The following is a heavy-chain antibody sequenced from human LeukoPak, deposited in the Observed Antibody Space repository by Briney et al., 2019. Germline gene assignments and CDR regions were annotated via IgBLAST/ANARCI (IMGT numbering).Heavy chain of an antibody. V-gene: IGHV4-59*01. CDR2: IHYSGST. J-gene: IGHJ6*03. D-gene: IGHD6-19*01. CDR1: GGSISSYY. Sequence: PSETLSLTCTVSGGSISSYYWSWIRQPPGEGLECIGYIHYSGSTNYNPFLKRRVTISVDTSKNQFSLKLSSVTAADTAVYYCARVLVAGNTGYYMDVWGKGITATVSS. CDR3: ARVLVAGNTGYYMDV.